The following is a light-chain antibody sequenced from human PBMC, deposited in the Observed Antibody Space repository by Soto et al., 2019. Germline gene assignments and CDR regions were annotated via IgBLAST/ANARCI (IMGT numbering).Light chain of an antibody. Sequence: DIQMTQSPSTLSASVGDRVTITCRASQSISVWLAWYQQKPGKAPKLLIYRASRLESGVPSRFSGSGSGTEFTLTISSLQPEDFSVYYCQQRSNWPLITFGQGTRLEIK. CDR2: RAS. CDR3: QQRSNWPLIT. V-gene: IGKV1-5*03. CDR1: QSISVW. J-gene: IGKJ5*01.